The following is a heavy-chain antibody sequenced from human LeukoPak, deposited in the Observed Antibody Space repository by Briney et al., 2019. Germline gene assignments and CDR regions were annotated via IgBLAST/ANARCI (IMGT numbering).Heavy chain of an antibody. V-gene: IGHV1-2*02. Sequence: VASVKVSCKASGYTFTDYFMNWVRQAPGQGLEWMGWINPKSGGTVYAQKFQGRVTMTRDTSSSTAYMELSRLRFDDTVAYYCARERGSYRAEFDYWGQGTLVTVSS. CDR2: INPKSGGT. CDR1: GYTFTDYF. CDR3: ARERGSYRAEFDY. J-gene: IGHJ4*02. D-gene: IGHD1-26*01.